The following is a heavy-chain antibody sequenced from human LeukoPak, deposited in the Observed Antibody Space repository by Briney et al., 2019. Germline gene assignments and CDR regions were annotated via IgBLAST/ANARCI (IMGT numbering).Heavy chain of an antibody. CDR3: ALPLVGATPWFDP. Sequence: SETLSLTCTVSGYSISSGYYWGWIRQPPGKGLEWIGSIYHSGSTYYNPSLKSRVTISVDTSKNQFSLKLSSATAADTAVYYCALPLVGATPWFDPWGQGTLVTVSS. CDR1: GYSISSGYY. J-gene: IGHJ5*02. D-gene: IGHD1-26*01. V-gene: IGHV4-38-2*02. CDR2: IYHSGST.